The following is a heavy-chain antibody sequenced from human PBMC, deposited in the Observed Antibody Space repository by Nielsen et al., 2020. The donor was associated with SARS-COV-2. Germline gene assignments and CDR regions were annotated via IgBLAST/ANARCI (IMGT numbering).Heavy chain of an antibody. CDR3: ARVRPYYFDH. J-gene: IGHJ4*02. Sequence: LRLSCTVSGGSIGSGNYFWNWLRQPAGKGLEWIGRFYPSGGTIYNPSLKSRVTISVDTSKNQFSLNLTSVTAADTAVYYCARVRPYYFDHWGQGTLVTVSS. V-gene: IGHV4-61*02. CDR2: FYPSGGT. CDR1: GGSIGSGNYF.